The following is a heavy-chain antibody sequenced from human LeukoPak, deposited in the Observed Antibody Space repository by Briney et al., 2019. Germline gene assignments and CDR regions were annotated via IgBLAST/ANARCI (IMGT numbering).Heavy chain of an antibody. D-gene: IGHD6-19*01. CDR1: GYDFRTYW. CDR2: IYPGDSDT. J-gene: IGHJ4*02. Sequence: GESLKISCKGSGYDFRTYWIAWVRQMPGKGLDWMGIIYPGDSDTRYSPSFQGQVTISADKSISTAYLQWSSLKASDTAMFYCARSGSGTRFDYWGQGTLVTVSS. V-gene: IGHV5-51*01. CDR3: ARSGSGTRFDY.